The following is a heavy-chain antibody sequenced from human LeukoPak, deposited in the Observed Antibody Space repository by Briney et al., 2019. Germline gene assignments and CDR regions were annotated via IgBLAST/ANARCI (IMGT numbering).Heavy chain of an antibody. V-gene: IGHV3-23*01. J-gene: IGHJ4*02. Sequence: GGSLRLSCAASGFTFSHYAMSWVRQAPGKGLEWVSTISKSDGSTYYADSVRGRFTISRDHSKNTLDLQMNSLRAEDTAIYYCAKDSELHYDFWSGYYPHLYFDYWGQGTPVTVSS. CDR2: ISKSDGST. D-gene: IGHD3-3*01. CDR3: AKDSELHYDFWSGYYPHLYFDY. CDR1: GFTFSHYA.